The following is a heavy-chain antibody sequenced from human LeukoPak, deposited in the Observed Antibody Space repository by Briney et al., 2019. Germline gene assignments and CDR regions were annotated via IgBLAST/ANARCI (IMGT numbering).Heavy chain of an antibody. CDR2: VYDSGST. CDR1: GGSISSYY. Sequence: TSSETLSLTCTVSGGSISSYYWSWIRQPPGKGLEWIGNVYDSGSTNYNPSLKSRLTISVDTSKNQCSLKLSSVTAADTAVYYCARQSISGSSLSYFDYWGQGTLVTVSS. V-gene: IGHV4-59*01. J-gene: IGHJ4*02. CDR3: ARQSISGSSLSYFDY. D-gene: IGHD3-22*01.